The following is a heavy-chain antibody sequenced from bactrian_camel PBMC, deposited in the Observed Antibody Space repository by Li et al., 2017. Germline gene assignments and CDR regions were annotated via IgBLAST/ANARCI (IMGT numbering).Heavy chain of an antibody. CDR1: GFTFSEDC. Sequence: DVQLVESGGGSVQVGGSLTLSCAASGFTFSEDCMGWFRQRPGQEREAVAHISTRTGARFYADSVKGRFTISQDSAKNTVYLQMNSLKPEDTAMYYCTAATAERGLLFRLLGPIPERLWGQGTQVTVS. J-gene: IGHJ4*01. D-gene: IGHD3*01. CDR2: ISTRTGAR. CDR3: TAATAERGLLFRLLGPIPERL. V-gene: IGHV3S66*01.